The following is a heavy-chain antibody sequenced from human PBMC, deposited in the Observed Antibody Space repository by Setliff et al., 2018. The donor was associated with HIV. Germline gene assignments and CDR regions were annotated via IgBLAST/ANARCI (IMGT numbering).Heavy chain of an antibody. CDR1: GGSISSYY. V-gene: IGHV4-59*01. CDR2: IYYSGST. J-gene: IGHJ4*02. CDR3: ARARSSGSPDY. Sequence: KTSETLSLTCTVSGGSISSYYWSWIRQPPGQGLEWIGYIYYSGSTNYNPSIKSRVTISVDTSKNQFSLKLSSVTAADTAVYSCARARSSGSPDYWGQGTLVTVSS. D-gene: IGHD3-22*01.